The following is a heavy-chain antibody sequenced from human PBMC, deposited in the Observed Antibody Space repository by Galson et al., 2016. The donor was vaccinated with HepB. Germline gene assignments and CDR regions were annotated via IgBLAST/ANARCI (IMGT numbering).Heavy chain of an antibody. V-gene: IGHV1-18*01. Sequence: SVKVSCKASGYTFTSYGISWVRQAPGQGLEWMGWISPYNGDTNYAQKFQGRVTLTTDTSTRTAFMEPRSLRSDDTAVYYFARDIRREAEEWVHNGMEVWGQVTTVTVSS. D-gene: IGHD5-24*01. CDR3: ARDIRREAEEWVHNGMEV. CDR1: GYTFTSYG. CDR2: ISPYNGDT. J-gene: IGHJ6*02.